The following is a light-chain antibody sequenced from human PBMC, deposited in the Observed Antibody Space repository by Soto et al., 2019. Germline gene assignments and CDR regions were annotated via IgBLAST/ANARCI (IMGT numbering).Light chain of an antibody. Sequence: TVLTQSPVTLSLSPGERATLSCRASQSVGGNVAWYQQKPGQAPKLLISGASSRAPVIPDRVSGSGSGADFTLSLSRLEPEDFALYYCQHYAAAPITFGQGTRLDI. J-gene: IGKJ5*01. CDR2: GAS. V-gene: IGKV3-20*01. CDR1: QSVGGN. CDR3: QHYAAAPIT.